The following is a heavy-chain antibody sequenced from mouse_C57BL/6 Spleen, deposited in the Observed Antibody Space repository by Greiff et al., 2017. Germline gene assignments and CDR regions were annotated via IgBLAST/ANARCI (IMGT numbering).Heavy chain of an antibody. CDR3: ATPTVVARYWYFDV. D-gene: IGHD1-1*01. V-gene: IGHV1-81*01. Sequence: QVQLQQSGAELARPGASVKLSCKASGYTFTSYGISWVKQRTGPGLEWIGEIYPRRGNTYYNEKFKGKAPLTADKSSSTAYMELRSRTSEDSAVYFCATPTVVARYWYFDVWGTGTRVIVSS. J-gene: IGHJ1*03. CDR2: IYPRRGNT. CDR1: GYTFTSYG.